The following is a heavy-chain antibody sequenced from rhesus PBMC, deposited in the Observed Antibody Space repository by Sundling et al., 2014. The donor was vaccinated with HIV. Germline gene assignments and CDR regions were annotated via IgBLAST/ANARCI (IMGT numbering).Heavy chain of an antibody. CDR2: FYSSGSN. CDR1: GASMSSYW. V-gene: IGHV4-80*01. J-gene: IGHJ4*01. CDR3: ARRLRYFDY. Sequence: QVQLQESGPGLVKPSETLSLTCTVSGASMSSYWWSWISQPPGKGLEWIGSFYSSGSNYINPSLKSRVTLSLDTSKNQISLKLSSVIAADTAVYFCARRLRYFDYWGQGVLVTVSS.